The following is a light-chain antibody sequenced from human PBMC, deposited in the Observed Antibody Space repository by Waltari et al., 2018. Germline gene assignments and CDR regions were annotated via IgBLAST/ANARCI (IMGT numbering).Light chain of an antibody. CDR2: AVS. Sequence: QSALTHPASVSGSPGQSITISSTGTSSTVGNYNRVSWYQQHPGKAPKLMIYAVSKRPSGVSDRFSGSKSGDVASLTISGLQPEDDAEYFCSSYAGSSKGVFGGGTKVTVL. CDR1: SSTVGNYNR. V-gene: IGLV2-23*02. J-gene: IGLJ2*01. CDR3: SSYAGSSKGV.